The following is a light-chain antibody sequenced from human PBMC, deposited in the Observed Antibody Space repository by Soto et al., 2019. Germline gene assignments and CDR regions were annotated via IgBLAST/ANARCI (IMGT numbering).Light chain of an antibody. CDR2: DAS. Sequence: DIQMTQSPSSLSASVGDRLTITCRASQSIRTYLNWYQQKPGKAPTLLIFDASTLHSGVPSRFSGSGSGTEFTLTISSLQPDDFATYYCRKYNSAAWTFGQGTKVDIK. V-gene: IGKV1-39*01. CDR1: QSIRTY. CDR3: RKYNSAAWT. J-gene: IGKJ1*01.